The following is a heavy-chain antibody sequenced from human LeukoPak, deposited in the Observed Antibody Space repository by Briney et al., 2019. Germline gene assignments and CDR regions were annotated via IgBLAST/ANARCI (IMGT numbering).Heavy chain of an antibody. CDR3: ARDQFYLPPWYSSGWQTFDY. D-gene: IGHD6-19*01. CDR1: EFTFSSYG. J-gene: IGHJ4*02. V-gene: IGHV3-30*02. Sequence: PGGSLRLSCAASEFTFSSYGMHWVRQAPGKGLEWVAFIRYDGSNEYYADSVKGRFTISRDNSKNTLFLQMNSLRAEDTAVYYCARDQFYLPPWYSSGWQTFDYWGQGTLVAVSS. CDR2: IRYDGSNE.